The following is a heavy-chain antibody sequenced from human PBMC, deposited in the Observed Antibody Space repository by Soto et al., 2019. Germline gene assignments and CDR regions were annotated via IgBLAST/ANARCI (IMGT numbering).Heavy chain of an antibody. D-gene: IGHD2-2*02. Sequence: ASVKVSCKASGYTFTTYAMHWVRQAPGQRLEWTGWINAGNGKTKYSQKFQGRVTITRDTSATTVYMELSSLRSEDTAVYYCARAGDDCSTTNCYMIDYWGQGTLVTVS. J-gene: IGHJ4*02. V-gene: IGHV1-3*01. CDR2: INAGNGKT. CDR1: GYTFTTYA. CDR3: ARAGDDCSTTNCYMIDY.